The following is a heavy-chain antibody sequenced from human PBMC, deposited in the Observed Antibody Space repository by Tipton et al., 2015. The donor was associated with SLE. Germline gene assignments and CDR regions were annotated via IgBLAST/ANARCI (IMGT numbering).Heavy chain of an antibody. D-gene: IGHD1-7*01. J-gene: IGHJ5*02. V-gene: IGHV4-59*08. CDR3: ARQNGENRNYFDP. Sequence: TLSLTCTVSGGSTSSHYWTWIRQPPGKGLEWIGYIYYSGSTNYNPSLKSRVTISVDTSKNQFSLKLSSVTAADTAVYYCARQNGENRNYFDPWGQGTLVTVSS. CDR2: IYYSGST. CDR1: GGSTSSHY.